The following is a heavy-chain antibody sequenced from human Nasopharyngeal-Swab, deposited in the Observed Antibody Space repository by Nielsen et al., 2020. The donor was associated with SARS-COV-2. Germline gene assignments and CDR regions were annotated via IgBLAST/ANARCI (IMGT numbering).Heavy chain of an antibody. V-gene: IGHV3-48*03. Sequence: IGQPPVQGLEWVSYISSSGSTIYYADSVKGRFTISRDNAKNSLYLRMNSLRAEDTAVYYCARSTTVRSWNYYGMDVWGQGTTVTVSS. CDR2: ISSSGSTI. CDR3: ARSTTVRSWNYYGMDV. D-gene: IGHD4-17*01. J-gene: IGHJ6*02.